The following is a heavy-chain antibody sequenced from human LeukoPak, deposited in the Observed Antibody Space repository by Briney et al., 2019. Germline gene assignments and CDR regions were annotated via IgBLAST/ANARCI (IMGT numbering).Heavy chain of an antibody. CDR1: GFTFSSYS. D-gene: IGHD3-22*01. V-gene: IGHV3-21*01. CDR3: AKTYYYDSSGYYYDY. CDR2: ISSGSGYI. Sequence: GGSLRLSCAASGFTFSSYSMNWVRQAPGKGLEWVSSISSGSGYIYYADSVKGRFTISRDNSKNTLYLQMNSLRAEDTAVYYCAKTYYYDSSGYYYDYWGQGTLVTVSS. J-gene: IGHJ4*02.